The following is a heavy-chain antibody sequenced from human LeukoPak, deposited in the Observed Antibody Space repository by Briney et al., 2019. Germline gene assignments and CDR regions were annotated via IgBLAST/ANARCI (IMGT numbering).Heavy chain of an antibody. J-gene: IGHJ4*02. CDR3: ARRPTLSRASWYRNYYFDY. D-gene: IGHD2-2*02. V-gene: IGHV4-39*07. CDR2: INHSGST. CDR1: GGSISSSSYY. Sequence: SETLSLTCTVSGGSISSSSYYWGWIRQPPGKGLEWIGEINHSGSTNYNPSLKSRVTISVDTSKNQFSLKLSSVTAADTAVYYCARRPTLSRASWYRNYYFDYWGQGTLVTVSS.